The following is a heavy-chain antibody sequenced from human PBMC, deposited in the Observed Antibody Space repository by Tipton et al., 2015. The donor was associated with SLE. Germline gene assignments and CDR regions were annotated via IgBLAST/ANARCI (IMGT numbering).Heavy chain of an antibody. D-gene: IGHD3-16*01. V-gene: IGHV3-48*03. CDR2: ISSTGSSI. J-gene: IGHJ4*02. Sequence: SLRLSCTASGFTFSSYEMNWVRQAPGKGLEWLSYISSTGSSIYYADSVKGRFTISRDNAKNSLYLQMKSLRAEDTAVYYCARRRLEGGRSFAYWGQGTLVTVSS. CDR1: GFTFSSYE. CDR3: ARRRLEGGRSFAY.